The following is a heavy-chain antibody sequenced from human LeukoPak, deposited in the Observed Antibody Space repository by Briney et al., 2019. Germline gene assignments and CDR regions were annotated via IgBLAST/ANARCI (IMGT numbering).Heavy chain of an antibody. CDR1: GDSLSNYY. CDR2: IFTSGST. V-gene: IGHV4-4*07. D-gene: IGHD3-10*01. J-gene: IGHJ4*02. Sequence: PSETLSLTCTVSGDSLSNYYWSWVRQPAGKGLEWIGRIFTSGSTIYNPSLKSRVTMSIDTSKNQFSLSLSSVTAADTAVYYCARDGPYYYGSGSYYNPLDYWGQGTLVTVSS. CDR3: ARDGPYYYGSGSYYNPLDY.